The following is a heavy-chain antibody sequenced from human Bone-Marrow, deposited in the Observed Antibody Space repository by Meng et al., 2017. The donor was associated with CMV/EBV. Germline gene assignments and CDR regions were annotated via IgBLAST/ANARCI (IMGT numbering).Heavy chain of an antibody. J-gene: IGHJ4*02. Sequence: GSLRLSCTVSGGSVSSAYDYWSWTRQPPGKGLEWIGYIYYSGSTNYNPSLKSRVTMSVDTSKNQFSLKLASVTAADTAIYYCARDVRGRTGDSWGQGTLVTVSS. V-gene: IGHV4-61*01. CDR3: ARDVRGRTGDS. CDR1: GGSVSSAYDY. CDR2: IYYSGST. D-gene: IGHD3/OR15-3a*01.